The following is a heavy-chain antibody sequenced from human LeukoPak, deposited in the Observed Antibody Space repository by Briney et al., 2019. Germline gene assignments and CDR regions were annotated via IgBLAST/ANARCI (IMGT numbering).Heavy chain of an antibody. Sequence: PGGSLRLSCAVSGFSVSNNFMSWVRQAPGRGLEYVSIIYSGGLTYYADTVKGRFTISRDNSKNTLYLQMNSLRAEDTAVYYCASYPSSSNYWGQGTLVTVSS. V-gene: IGHV3-53*01. CDR1: GFSVSNNF. CDR3: ASYPSSSNY. J-gene: IGHJ4*02. CDR2: IYSGGLT.